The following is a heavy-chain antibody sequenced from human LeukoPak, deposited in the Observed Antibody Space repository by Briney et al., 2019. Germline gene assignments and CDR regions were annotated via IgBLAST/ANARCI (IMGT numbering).Heavy chain of an antibody. D-gene: IGHD6-19*01. CDR3: ARDGARYSSGWYRPYYFDY. Sequence: GGSLRLSCAASGFTFSGYWMSWVRQAPGKGLEWVANIKQDGCEKYCVDSVKGRFTISRDNAKNSLYLQMNGLRAEDTAVYYCARDGARYSSGWYRPYYFDYWGLGTLVTVSS. V-gene: IGHV3-7*01. CDR1: GFTFSGYW. J-gene: IGHJ4*02. CDR2: IKQDGCEK.